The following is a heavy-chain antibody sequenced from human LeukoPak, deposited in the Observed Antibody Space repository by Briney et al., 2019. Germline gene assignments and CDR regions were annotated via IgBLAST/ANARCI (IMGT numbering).Heavy chain of an antibody. Sequence: ASVKVSCKASGYTFTSYGISWVRQAPGQGLEWMGWISAYNGNTNYAQKLQGRVTITTDTSTSTAYMELRSLRSDDTAVYYCARSAPTDYDFWSGSTYGMDVWGQGTTVTVSS. CDR1: GYTFTSYG. V-gene: IGHV1-18*01. D-gene: IGHD3-3*01. J-gene: IGHJ6*02. CDR2: ISAYNGNT. CDR3: ARSAPTDYDFWSGSTYGMDV.